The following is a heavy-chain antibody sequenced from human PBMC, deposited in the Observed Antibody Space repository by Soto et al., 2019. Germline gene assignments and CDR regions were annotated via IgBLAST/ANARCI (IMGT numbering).Heavy chain of an antibody. V-gene: IGHV3-23*01. Sequence: EVQLLESGGGLVQPGRSLRLSCAASGFTFSSYAMNWVRQAPGKGLEWVSAMSGTGGSTYYADSVKGRFTISRDNSKNTLYLQMNSLRVEDTAVFYCAKAWFSSGGSPCYFAYGGQGTLVTVSS. CDR3: AKAWFSSGGSPCYFAY. J-gene: IGHJ4*02. D-gene: IGHD6-19*01. CDR1: GFTFSSYA. CDR2: MSGTGGST.